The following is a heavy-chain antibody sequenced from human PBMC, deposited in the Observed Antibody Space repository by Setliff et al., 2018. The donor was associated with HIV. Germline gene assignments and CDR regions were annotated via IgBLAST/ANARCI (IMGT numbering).Heavy chain of an antibody. V-gene: IGHV3-53*01. CDR2: IYSDGNT. Sequence: GESLKISCAASGFTFSNYAMHWVRQAPGKGLEWVSTIYSDGNTYHADSVKGRFTLSRDNSENTMYLQMRSLRAEDTAVYYCVRDLPPDYWGQETLVTVSS. CDR3: VRDLPPDY. J-gene: IGHJ4*02. CDR1: GFTFSNYA.